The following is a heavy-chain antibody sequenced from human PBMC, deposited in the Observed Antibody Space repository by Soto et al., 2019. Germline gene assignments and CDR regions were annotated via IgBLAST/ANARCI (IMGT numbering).Heavy chain of an antibody. CDR3: AIDHSITIFGGGAGY. Sequence: PGGSLRLSCAASGFTFSSYAMSWVRQAPGKGLEWVSAISGNGGSTYYADSVKGRFTISRDNSKNTRYLQMNSLRAEDTAVYYCAIDHSITIFGGGAGYWGQGTLVTVSS. CDR1: GFTFSSYA. V-gene: IGHV3-23*01. D-gene: IGHD3-3*01. J-gene: IGHJ4*02. CDR2: ISGNGGST.